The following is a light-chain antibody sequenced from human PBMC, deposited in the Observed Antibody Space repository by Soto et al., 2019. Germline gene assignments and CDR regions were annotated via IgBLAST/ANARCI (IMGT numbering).Light chain of an antibody. CDR3: SSYTSSSTYVV. Sequence: QSALPQPASGSGSPGQSITLSCTGTSSDVRGYNYVSWYQQHPGKAPKLMIYDASNRPSGVSNRFSGSKSGNTASLTISGLQAEDEADYYCSSYTSSSTYVVFGGGTKLTLL. J-gene: IGLJ2*01. CDR2: DAS. V-gene: IGLV2-14*01. CDR1: SSDVRGYNY.